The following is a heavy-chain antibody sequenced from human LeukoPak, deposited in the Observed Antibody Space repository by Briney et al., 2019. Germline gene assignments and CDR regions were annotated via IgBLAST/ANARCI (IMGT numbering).Heavy chain of an antibody. CDR3: AKWKYSNSGIDDY. J-gene: IGHJ4*02. CDR2: IKEDGTEK. D-gene: IGHD6-6*01. V-gene: IGHV3-7*03. CDR1: GFTFSSSW. Sequence: QPGGSLRLSCAASGFTFSSSWMNWVRQSPGKGLEWVANIKEDGTEKYYVDSVKGRFTISRDNSKNMLYLQMNSLRAEGTAVYYCAKWKYSNSGIDDYWGQGTLVTVSS.